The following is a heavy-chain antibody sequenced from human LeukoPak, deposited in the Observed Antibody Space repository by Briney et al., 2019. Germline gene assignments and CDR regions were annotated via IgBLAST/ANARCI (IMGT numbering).Heavy chain of an antibody. CDR1: GFTFSSYW. J-gene: IGHJ4*02. V-gene: IGHV3-7*01. CDR2: INQDGNEK. CDR3: TISNQARATSGYPGDGY. D-gene: IGHD3-22*01. Sequence: PGGSLRLSCAASGFTFSSYWMSWVRQAPGKGLEWVASINQDGNEKSYVDSVKGRFTISRDNAKNSLYLQMNSLRAEDTAMYYCTISNQARATSGYPGDGYWGQGTLVTVSS.